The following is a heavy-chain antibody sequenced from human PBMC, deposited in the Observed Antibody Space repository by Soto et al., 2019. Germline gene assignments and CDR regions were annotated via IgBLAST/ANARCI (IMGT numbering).Heavy chain of an antibody. Sequence: ASVKVSCKASGGTFISYAISWVRQAPGQGLEWMGGIIPIFGTANYAQKFQGRVTITADESTSTAYMELSSLRSEDTAVYYCASSLSDSSSSVDYWGQGTLVTVSS. J-gene: IGHJ4*02. CDR2: IIPIFGTA. CDR3: ASSLSDSSSSVDY. V-gene: IGHV1-69*13. D-gene: IGHD6-6*01. CDR1: GGTFISYA.